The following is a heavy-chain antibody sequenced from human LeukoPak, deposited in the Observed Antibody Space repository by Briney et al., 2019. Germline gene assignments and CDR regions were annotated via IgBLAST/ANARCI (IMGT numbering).Heavy chain of an antibody. CDR3: ATDPHAAGYYFDY. CDR1: GYTLTELS. D-gene: IGHD6-13*01. V-gene: IGHV1-24*01. J-gene: IGHJ4*02. Sequence: GASVKVSCKVSGYTLTELSMHWVRQAPGKGLEWMGGFDPGDGETIYAQKFQGRVTMTEDTSTDTAYMELSSLRSEDTAVYYCATDPHAAGYYFDYWGQGTLVTVSS. CDR2: FDPGDGET.